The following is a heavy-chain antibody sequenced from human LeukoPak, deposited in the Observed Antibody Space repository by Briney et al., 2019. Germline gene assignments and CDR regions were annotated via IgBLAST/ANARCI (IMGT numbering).Heavy chain of an antibody. V-gene: IGHV3-23*01. CDR1: GFTFSSYA. D-gene: IGHD1-26*01. CDR2: ISGSGGNT. J-gene: IGHJ4*02. Sequence: PGGSLRLSCAASGFTFSSYAMTWVRQAPGTGLEWVSTISGSGGNTYYADSVKGRFTISRDNSENTLYLQMNSLRAEDTAVYYCAKVGAVYYFDCWGQGTLVTVSS. CDR3: AKVGAVYYFDC.